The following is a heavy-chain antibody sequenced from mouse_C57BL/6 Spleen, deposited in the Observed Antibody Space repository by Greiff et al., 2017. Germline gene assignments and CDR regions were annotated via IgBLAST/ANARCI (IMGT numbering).Heavy chain of an antibody. D-gene: IGHD2-13*01. V-gene: IGHV1-26*01. CDR3: ARGGDPAWFAY. J-gene: IGHJ3*01. CDR2: INPNTGGT. CDR1: GYTFTDYY. Sequence: EVQLQQSGPELVKPGASVKISCKASGYTFTDYYMNWVKQSHGKSLEWIGDINPNTGGTSYNQKFQGKATLTVDKSSSTAYMELRSLTTKDSAVYDYARGGDPAWFAYWGQGTLVTVSA.